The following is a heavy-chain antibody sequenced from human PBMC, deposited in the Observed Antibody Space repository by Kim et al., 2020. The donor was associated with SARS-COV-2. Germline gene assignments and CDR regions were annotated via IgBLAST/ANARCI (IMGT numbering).Heavy chain of an antibody. Sequence: RVTISVDTSKNQFSLKLSSVTAADTAVYYCAREGYYYDSSGYYHDAFDIWGQGTMVTVSS. D-gene: IGHD3-22*01. CDR3: AREGYYYDSSGYYHDAFDI. V-gene: IGHV4-59*01. J-gene: IGHJ3*02.